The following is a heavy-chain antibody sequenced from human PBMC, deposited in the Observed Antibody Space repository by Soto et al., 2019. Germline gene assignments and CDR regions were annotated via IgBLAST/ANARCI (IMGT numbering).Heavy chain of an antibody. D-gene: IGHD3-3*01. CDR3: AKDSDFWSGPYAFDI. CDR2: ISYDGSNK. CDR1: GFTFSSYG. Sequence: VQLVESGGGVVQPGRSLRLSCAASGFTFSSYGMHWVRQAPGKGLEWVAVISYDGSNKYYADSVKGRFTISRDNSKNTLYLQMNSLRAEDTAVYYCAKDSDFWSGPYAFDIWGQGTMVTVSS. V-gene: IGHV3-30*18. J-gene: IGHJ3*02.